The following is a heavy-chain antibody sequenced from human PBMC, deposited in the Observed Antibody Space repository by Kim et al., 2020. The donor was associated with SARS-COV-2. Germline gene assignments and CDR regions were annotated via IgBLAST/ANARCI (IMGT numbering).Heavy chain of an antibody. CDR2: IYYSGST. CDR1: GGSISSGGYY. D-gene: IGHD3-16*01. Sequence: SETLSLTCTVSGGSISSGGYYWSWIRQHPGKGLEWIGYIYYSGSTYYNPSLKSRVTISVDTSKNQFSLKLSSVTAADTAVYYCARGGRLGYFDYWGQGTLVTVSS. J-gene: IGHJ4*02. CDR3: ARGGRLGYFDY. V-gene: IGHV4-31*03.